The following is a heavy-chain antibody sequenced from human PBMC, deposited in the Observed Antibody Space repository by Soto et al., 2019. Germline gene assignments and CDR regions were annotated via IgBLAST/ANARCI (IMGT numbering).Heavy chain of an antibody. CDR1: GYTFTGYG. CDR2: LSVFNGNT. V-gene: IGHV1-18*01. D-gene: IGHD2-15*01. CDR3: GRVGSGGIIDS. J-gene: IGHJ3*01. Sequence: QVQLVQSGAEVKKPGASVKVSCKTSGYTFTGYGINWVRQAPGHGLEWMGWLSVFNGNTKYGQNIQDRVIMTTDTATSTAYMELRSLRSDDPAVYFCGRVGSGGIIDSWGQGTMLIVSS.